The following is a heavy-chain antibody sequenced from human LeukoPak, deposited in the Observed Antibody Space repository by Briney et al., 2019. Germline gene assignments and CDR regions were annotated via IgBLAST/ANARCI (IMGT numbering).Heavy chain of an antibody. CDR1: GGFFSGYY. CDR2: IYYSGST. V-gene: IGHV4-59*01. J-gene: IGHJ3*02. Sequence: PSETLSLTCAVYGGFFSGYYWSWIRQPPGKGLEWIGYIYYSGSTNYNPSLKSRVTISVDTSKNQFSLKLSSVTAADTAVYYCARDASPGLRYFDWLLYTDAFDIWGQGTMVTVSS. CDR3: ARDASPGLRYFDWLLYTDAFDI. D-gene: IGHD3-9*01.